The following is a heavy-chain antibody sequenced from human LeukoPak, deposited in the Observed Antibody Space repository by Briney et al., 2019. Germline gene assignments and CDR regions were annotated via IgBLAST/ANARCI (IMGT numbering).Heavy chain of an antibody. Sequence: GGSLRLSCAASGFTFSNYGMHWVRQAPGKGLEWVSFISYDGSNKYYADSVKGRFTISRDNSKNTLYLQMISLRTEDTAVYYCAKLYSSSSRGGYYWGQGTLVTVSS. J-gene: IGHJ4*02. V-gene: IGHV3-30*18. CDR3: AKLYSSSSRGGYY. CDR1: GFTFSNYG. CDR2: ISYDGSNK. D-gene: IGHD6-13*01.